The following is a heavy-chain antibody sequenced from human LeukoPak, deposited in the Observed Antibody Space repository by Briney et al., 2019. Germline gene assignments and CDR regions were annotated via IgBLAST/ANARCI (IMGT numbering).Heavy chain of an antibody. V-gene: IGHV3-7*01. CDR1: GFTFSNYW. D-gene: IGHD6-6*01. Sequence: GGSLRLSCAASGFTFSNYWMSWVRQAPGKGLEWVANINQGGSVKYYVDSVKGRFTISRDNAKNSLYLQMNSLRAEDTAVYYCARIGYSSSSMDYWGQGTLVTVSS. CDR3: ARIGYSSSSMDY. J-gene: IGHJ4*02. CDR2: INQGGSVK.